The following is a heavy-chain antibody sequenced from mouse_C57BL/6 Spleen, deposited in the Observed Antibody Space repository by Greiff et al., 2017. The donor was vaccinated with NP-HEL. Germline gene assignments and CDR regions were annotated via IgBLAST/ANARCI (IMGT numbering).Heavy chain of an antibody. Sequence: QVQLQQPGAELVRPGTSVKLSCKASGYTFTSYWMHWVKQRPGQGLEWIGVIDPSDSYTNYNQKFKGKATLTVDTSSSTAYMQLSSLTSEDSAVYYCARAHYGSSSWFAYWGQGTLVTVSA. V-gene: IGHV1-59*01. J-gene: IGHJ3*01. CDR1: GYTFTSYW. D-gene: IGHD1-1*01. CDR2: IDPSDSYT. CDR3: ARAHYGSSSWFAY.